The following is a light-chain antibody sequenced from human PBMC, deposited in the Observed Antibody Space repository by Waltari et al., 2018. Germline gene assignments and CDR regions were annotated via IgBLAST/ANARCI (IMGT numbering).Light chain of an antibody. CDR2: DVT. CDR3: SSYMDTTTLEL. V-gene: IGLV2-14*03. CDR1: SSGVCAYNH. J-gene: IGLJ2*01. Sequence: QSALTHTASVSVSARHSITLPSTRTSSGVCAYNHVSWYQQHPGKAPKLIIYDVTNRPSGVSKRFSGSKSGNTASLTISGRQAEEEADYYCSSYMDTTTLELFGGGTSLTVL.